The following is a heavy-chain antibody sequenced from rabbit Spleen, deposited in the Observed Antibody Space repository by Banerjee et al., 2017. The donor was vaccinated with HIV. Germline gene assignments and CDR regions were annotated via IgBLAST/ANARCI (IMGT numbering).Heavy chain of an antibody. CDR2: IATGGDT. J-gene: IGHJ2*01. CDR1: GFSFSFNYY. D-gene: IGHD4-1*01. V-gene: IGHV1S45*01. Sequence: QEQLVESGGGLVQPEGSLTLTCTASGFSFSFNYYMSWVRQAPGKGLEWIGCIATGGDTYYASWAKGRFTISKTSSTTVTMEMTSLTAADTATYFCARGDSRGSDSAYDLWGQGTLVTVS. CDR3: ARGDSRGSDSAYDL.